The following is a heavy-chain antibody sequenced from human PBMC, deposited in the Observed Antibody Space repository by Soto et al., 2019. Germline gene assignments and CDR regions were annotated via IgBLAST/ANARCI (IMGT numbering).Heavy chain of an antibody. CDR1: GGTFSSYA. Sequence: ASVKVSCKASGGTFSSYAISWVRQAPGQGLEWMGGIIPIFGTANYAQKFQGRVTITADESTSTAYMELSSLRSEDTAVYYCARDPPYYDFWSGYFGPGDYYGKDVWGQGTTVTVSS. CDR3: ARDPPYYDFWSGYFGPGDYYGKDV. D-gene: IGHD3-3*01. CDR2: IIPIFGTA. V-gene: IGHV1-69*13. J-gene: IGHJ6*02.